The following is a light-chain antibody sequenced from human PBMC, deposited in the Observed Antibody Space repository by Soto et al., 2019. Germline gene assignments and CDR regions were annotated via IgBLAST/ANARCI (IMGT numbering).Light chain of an antibody. CDR3: AAWDDSLSGYV. Sequence: PVLTHPPSASGTAGQRVTISCSGSSSNIGSDYVYWYQQFPGTAPKLLIYRNNQRPSGVPDRFSGSKSGTSASLAISGLRSEDEADYYCAAWDDSLSGYVFGTGTKVTVL. V-gene: IGLV1-47*01. CDR2: RNN. CDR1: SSNIGSDY. J-gene: IGLJ1*01.